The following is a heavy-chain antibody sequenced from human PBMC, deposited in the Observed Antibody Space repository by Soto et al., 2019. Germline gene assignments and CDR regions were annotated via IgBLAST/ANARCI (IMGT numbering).Heavy chain of an antibody. CDR3: AREGGSGWYSWDY. D-gene: IGHD6-19*01. Sequence: QVQLVQSGAEVKKPGSSVKVSCKVSGDTFSTYSISWVRQAPGQGLEWLGGIIPILGTPSYAQRFQDRVTITADKSTSTAYMEVSSLRSEDTAVYYCAREGGSGWYSWDYWGQGTLVTVSS. CDR1: GDTFSTYS. J-gene: IGHJ4*02. CDR2: IIPILGTP. V-gene: IGHV1-69*06.